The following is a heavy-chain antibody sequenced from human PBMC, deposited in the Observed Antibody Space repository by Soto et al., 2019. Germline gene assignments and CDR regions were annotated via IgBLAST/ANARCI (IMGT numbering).Heavy chain of an antibody. CDR2: IIPIFGTA. V-gene: IGHV1-69*13. CDR3: ARNKISDYDFWGGYFDY. CDR1: GGTFSRYV. D-gene: IGHD3-3*01. J-gene: IGHJ4*02. Sequence: ASVKVSWKASGGTFSRYVINWVRQAPGQGLEWMGGIIPIFGTANYAQKFQGRVTITADESTSTAYMELSSLRSEDTAVYYCARNKISDYDFWGGYFDYWGQGTLVTVSS.